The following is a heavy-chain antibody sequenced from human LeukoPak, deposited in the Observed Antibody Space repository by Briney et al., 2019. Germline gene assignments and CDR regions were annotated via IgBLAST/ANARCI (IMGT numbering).Heavy chain of an antibody. Sequence: PGGSLRLSCAASGFTFSSYEMNWVRQAPGKGLEWVSYISSSGSTIYYADSVKGRFTISRDNAKNSLYLQMNSLRAEDTAVYYCASVTMVRGPIPEGVDYWGQGTLVTVSS. CDR2: ISSSGSTI. D-gene: IGHD3-10*01. V-gene: IGHV3-48*03. CDR1: GFTFSSYE. CDR3: ASVTMVRGPIPEGVDY. J-gene: IGHJ4*02.